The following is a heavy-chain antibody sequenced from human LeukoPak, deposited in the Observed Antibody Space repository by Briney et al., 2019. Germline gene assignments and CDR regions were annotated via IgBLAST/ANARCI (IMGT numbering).Heavy chain of an antibody. D-gene: IGHD4-23*01. CDR2: IRYDGSNK. J-gene: IGHJ4*02. CDR3: AKGDGVVTYFDY. Sequence: GGSLRLSCAASGFTFSSYGMHWVRQAPGKGLEWVAVIRYDGSNKYYADSVKGRFTISRDNSKNTLYLQMNSLRAEDTAVYYCAKGDGVVTYFDYWGQGTLVTVSS. V-gene: IGHV3-33*06. CDR1: GFTFSSYG.